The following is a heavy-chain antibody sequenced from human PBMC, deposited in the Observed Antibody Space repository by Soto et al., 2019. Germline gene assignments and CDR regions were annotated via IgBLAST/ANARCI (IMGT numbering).Heavy chain of an antibody. CDR1: GYTFTSYG. V-gene: IGHV1-18*01. Sequence: ASVKVSCKASGYTFTSYGISWVRQAPGQGLEWMGWISAYNGNTNYAQKLQGRVTMTTDTSTSTAYMELRSLRSDDTAVYYCATRFSSGWSRYNYFGPWGQGTLVTVSS. D-gene: IGHD6-19*01. CDR2: ISAYNGNT. J-gene: IGHJ5*02. CDR3: ATRFSSGWSRYNYFGP.